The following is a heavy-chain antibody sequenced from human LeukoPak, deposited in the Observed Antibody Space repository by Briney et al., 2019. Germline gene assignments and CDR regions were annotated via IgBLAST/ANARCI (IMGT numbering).Heavy chain of an antibody. Sequence: PSETLSLTCTVSGVSISSSSYDWGWIRQPPGKGREWIGSIYYSGSTYYNPSLKSRVTISVDTSKNQFSLKLSSVTAADTAVYYCARRADCGGDCYSVFDYWGQGTLVTVSS. D-gene: IGHD2-21*02. J-gene: IGHJ4*02. CDR1: GVSISSSSYD. V-gene: IGHV4-39*01. CDR3: ARRADCGGDCYSVFDY. CDR2: IYYSGST.